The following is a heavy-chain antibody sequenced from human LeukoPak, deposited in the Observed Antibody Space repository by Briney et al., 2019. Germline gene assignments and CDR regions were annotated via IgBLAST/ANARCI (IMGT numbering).Heavy chain of an antibody. CDR2: ISYDGRNI. D-gene: IGHD2-2*01. CDR3: AKGPLRGTAAAIDY. Sequence: GGSLRLSCAASGFTFNNYGMHWVRQAPVKGLEWVAVISYDGRNIHYPDSVKGRFTISRDISTDTLWLQMDSLRTEDTAVYYCAKGPLRGTAAAIDYWGQGTLVTVSS. V-gene: IGHV3-30*18. CDR1: GFTFNNYG. J-gene: IGHJ4*02.